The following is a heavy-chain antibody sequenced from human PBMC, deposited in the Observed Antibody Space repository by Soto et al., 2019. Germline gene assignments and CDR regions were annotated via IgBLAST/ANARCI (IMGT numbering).Heavy chain of an antibody. Sequence: QVQLVQSGAEVKKPGASVKVSCKASGYTFTGYYMHWVRQAPGQGLEWMGWINPNSGGTNYAQKFQGWVTMTRDTSISTAYMELSRLRSDDTAVYYCASLGRITGTSPHNQPPHRDDAFDIWGQGTMVTVSS. V-gene: IGHV1-2*04. D-gene: IGHD1-7*01. CDR2: INPNSGGT. CDR1: GYTFTGYY. CDR3: ASLGRITGTSPHNQPPHRDDAFDI. J-gene: IGHJ3*02.